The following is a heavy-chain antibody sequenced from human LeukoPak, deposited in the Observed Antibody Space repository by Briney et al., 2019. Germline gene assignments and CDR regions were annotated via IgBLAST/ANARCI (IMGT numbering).Heavy chain of an antibody. CDR3: ARNLNDILTGYTY. D-gene: IGHD3-9*01. CDR1: XGSISSSSYY. J-gene: IGHJ4*02. V-gene: IGHV4-39*01. CDR2: IYYSGST. Sequence: SETLSLTRTVSXGSISSSSYYWGXIXQPXXXXXEWIGSIYYSGSTYYNPSLKSRVTISVDTSKNQFSLKLSSVTAADTAVYYCARNLNDILTGYTYWGQGTLVTVSS.